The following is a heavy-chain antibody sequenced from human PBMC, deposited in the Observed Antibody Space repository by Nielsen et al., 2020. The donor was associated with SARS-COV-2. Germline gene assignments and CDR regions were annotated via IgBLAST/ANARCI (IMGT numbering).Heavy chain of an antibody. J-gene: IGHJ6*02. Sequence: ASVKVSCKASGYTFTGYYMHWVRQAPGQGLEWMGRINPNSGGTNYAQKFQGRVTMTRDTSISTAYMELSRLRSEDTAVYYCARDYGSSWYFGMDVWGQGTTVTVSS. D-gene: IGHD6-13*01. CDR2: INPNSGGT. V-gene: IGHV1-2*06. CDR3: ARDYGSSWYFGMDV. CDR1: GYTFTGYY.